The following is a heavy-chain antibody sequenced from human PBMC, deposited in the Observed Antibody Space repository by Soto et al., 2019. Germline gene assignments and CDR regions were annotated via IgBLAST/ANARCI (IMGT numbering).Heavy chain of an antibody. CDR2: MNPNSGNT. CDR3: AGGRHIVGAIIAGY. D-gene: IGHD1-26*01. J-gene: IGHJ4*02. V-gene: IGHV1-8*01. CDR1: GYTFTSYD. Sequence: QVQLVQSGAEVKKPGASVKVSCKASGYTFTSYDINWVRQATGQGLEWMGWMNPNSGNTGYAQKFQGRVTMTRNTSISTGYMELSSLRSEDTAVYYCAGGRHIVGAIIAGYWGQGTLVTVSS.